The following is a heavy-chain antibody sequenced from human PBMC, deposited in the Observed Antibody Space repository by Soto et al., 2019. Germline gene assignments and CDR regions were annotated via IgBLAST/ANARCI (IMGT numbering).Heavy chain of an antibody. Sequence: ASVKVSCKASGYTFTAYWIHWVRQAPGQGLEWMGYINPNTGGTNYAQKFQGRVTWTRDTSISTAYMGLSRLTSDDTAVYYCARTSTRGYSGYDLDHWGQGTLVTVSS. V-gene: IGHV1-2*02. CDR1: GYTFTAYW. CDR3: ARTSTRGYSGYDLDH. J-gene: IGHJ4*02. CDR2: INPNTGGT. D-gene: IGHD5-12*01.